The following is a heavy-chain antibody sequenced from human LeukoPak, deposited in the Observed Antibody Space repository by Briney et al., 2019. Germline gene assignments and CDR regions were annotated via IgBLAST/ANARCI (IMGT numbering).Heavy chain of an antibody. D-gene: IGHD4-17*01. J-gene: IGHJ6*02. CDR2: IRGNGART. V-gene: IGHV3-23*01. CDR3: AKHQQIYGDSLMDV. CDR1: GFPFSNYA. Sequence: PGGSLRLSCAASGFPFSNYAMSLVRQAPGKGLEWVSSIRGNGARTDYADSVKGRFTISRDNSKNTLYLQMNSLRAEDTAVYYCAKHQQIYGDSLMDVWGQGTTVTVSS.